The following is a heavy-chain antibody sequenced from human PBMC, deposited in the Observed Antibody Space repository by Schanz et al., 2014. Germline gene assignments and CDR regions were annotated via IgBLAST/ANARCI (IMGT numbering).Heavy chain of an antibody. CDR2: ISTFRNEDT. D-gene: IGHD2-21*01. CDR1: GYAFTTYG. Sequence: QVQLVQSGAEVKKPGASVRVSCKVSGYAFTTYGISWVRQAPGQGPEFMGWISTFRNEDTNSAQRFQGRLTMTTDTSTSTVYMELSSLRSDDTAVYYCARDRLECGAECYSVEVFEIWGQGTLDIVSS. V-gene: IGHV1-18*01. CDR3: ARDRLECGAECYSVEVFEI. J-gene: IGHJ4*02.